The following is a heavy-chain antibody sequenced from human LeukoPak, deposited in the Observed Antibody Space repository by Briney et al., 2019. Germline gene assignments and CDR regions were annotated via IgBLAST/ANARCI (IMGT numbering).Heavy chain of an antibody. Sequence: GGPLRLSCAASGFTFSSYGMHWVRQAPGKGLDWVAVISNDGSKKYYADSVKGRFTISRDNSKNTLSLQVSSLRTEDTAVYYCAKDRYSYAFEYSDSWGQGTLVTVSS. D-gene: IGHD5-18*01. CDR3: AKDRYSYAFEYSDS. CDR2: ISNDGSKK. CDR1: GFTFSSYG. J-gene: IGHJ4*02. V-gene: IGHV3-30*18.